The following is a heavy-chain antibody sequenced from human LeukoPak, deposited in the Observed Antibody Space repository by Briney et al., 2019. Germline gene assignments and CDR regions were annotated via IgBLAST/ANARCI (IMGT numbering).Heavy chain of an antibody. Sequence: SETLSLTCTVSGGSISSYYWSWIRQPAGKGLEWIGRIYTSGSTNYNPSLKSRVTMSVDTSKNQFSLKLSSVTAADTAVYYCAGTGLQPGGRHWYFDLWGRGTLVTVSS. CDR2: IYTSGST. J-gene: IGHJ2*01. CDR1: GGSISSYY. V-gene: IGHV4-4*07. CDR3: AGTGLQPGGRHWYFDL. D-gene: IGHD1-1*01.